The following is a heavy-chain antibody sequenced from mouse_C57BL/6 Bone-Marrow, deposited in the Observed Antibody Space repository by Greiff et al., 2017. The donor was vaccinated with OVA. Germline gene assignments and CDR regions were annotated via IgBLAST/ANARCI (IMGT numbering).Heavy chain of an antibody. CDR1: GYTFTSYW. V-gene: IGHV1-74*01. CDR2: IHPSDSDT. J-gene: IGHJ2*01. D-gene: IGHD2-5*01. Sequence: QVQLKQPGAELAKPGASVKVSCKASGYTFTSYWMHWVKQRPGQGLEWIGRIHPSDSDTNYNQKFKGKATLTVDKSSSTAYMQLSSLTSEDSAVYYCAIYGDYSNYTYYFDYWGQGTTLTVSS. CDR3: AIYGDYSNYTYYFDY.